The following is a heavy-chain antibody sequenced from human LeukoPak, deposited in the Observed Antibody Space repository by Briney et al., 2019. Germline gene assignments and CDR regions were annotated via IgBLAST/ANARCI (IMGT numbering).Heavy chain of an antibody. CDR3: AIVVVTREGGDAFDI. CDR2: IKQDGSEK. CDR1: GFTFSSYW. D-gene: IGHD5-12*01. Sequence: GGSLRLSCAASGFTFSSYWMSWVRQAPGKGLEWVANIKQDGSEKYYVDSVKGRFTISRDNAKNTLYLQMDSLRAEDTAVYYCAIVVVTREGGDAFDIWGQGTMVTVSS. V-gene: IGHV3-7*01. J-gene: IGHJ3*02.